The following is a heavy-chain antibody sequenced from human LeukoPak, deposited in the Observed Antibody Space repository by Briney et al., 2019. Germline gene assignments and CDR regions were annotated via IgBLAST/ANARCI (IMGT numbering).Heavy chain of an antibody. CDR1: GGTFSSYA. CDR3: ARGRGGVADCTNGVCPYYYYYMDV. Sequence: ASVKVSCKASGGTFSSYAISWVRQAPGQGLEWMGGIIPIFGTANYAQKLQGRVTMTTDTSTSTAYMELRSLRSDDTAVYYCARGRGGVADCTNGVCPYYYYYMDVWGKGTTVTVSS. CDR2: IIPIFGTA. J-gene: IGHJ6*03. V-gene: IGHV1-69*05. D-gene: IGHD2-8*01.